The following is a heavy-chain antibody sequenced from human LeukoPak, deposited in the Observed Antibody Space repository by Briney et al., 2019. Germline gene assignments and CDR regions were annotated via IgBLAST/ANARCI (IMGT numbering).Heavy chain of an antibody. Sequence: GGSLRLSCAASGFTFDDYAMHWVRQAPGKGLEWVSGISWNSGSIGYADSVKGRFTISRDNAKNSLYLQMNSLRAEDTAVYYCARDPGSYRFSDYWGQGTLVTVSS. CDR1: GFTFDDYA. CDR3: ARDPGSYRFSDY. D-gene: IGHD1-14*01. V-gene: IGHV3-9*01. CDR2: ISWNSGSI. J-gene: IGHJ4*02.